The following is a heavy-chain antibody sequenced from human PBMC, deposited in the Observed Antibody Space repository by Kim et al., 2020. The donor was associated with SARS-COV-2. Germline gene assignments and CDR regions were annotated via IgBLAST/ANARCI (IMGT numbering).Heavy chain of an antibody. Sequence: SETLSLTCVVSGDSITSTNWWTWVRQPPGRGLEWIGEVYHSGSTNYNPSLKNRVTISVDKPNNHFSLQLTSVTAADTAVYYCARDPRQVRTFSYFDHWGQGGLVTVSS. CDR2: VYHSGST. CDR1: GDSITSTNW. CDR3: ARDPRQVRTFSYFDH. J-gene: IGHJ4*02. D-gene: IGHD1-7*01. V-gene: IGHV4-4*02.